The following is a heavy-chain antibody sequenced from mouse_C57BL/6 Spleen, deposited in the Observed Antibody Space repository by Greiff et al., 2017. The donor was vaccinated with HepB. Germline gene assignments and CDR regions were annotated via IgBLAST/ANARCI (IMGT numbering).Heavy chain of an antibody. CDR1: GYTFTDYN. D-gene: IGHD4-1*01. CDR3: ARSNWDSYYAMDY. CDR2: INPNNGGT. Sequence: VQLQQSGPELVKPGASVKIPCKASGYTFTDYNMDWVKQSHGKSLEWIGDINPNNGGTIYNQKFKGKATLTVDKSSSTAYMALRSLTSEDTAVYYCARSNWDSYYAMDYWGQGTSVTVSS. V-gene: IGHV1-18*01. J-gene: IGHJ4*01.